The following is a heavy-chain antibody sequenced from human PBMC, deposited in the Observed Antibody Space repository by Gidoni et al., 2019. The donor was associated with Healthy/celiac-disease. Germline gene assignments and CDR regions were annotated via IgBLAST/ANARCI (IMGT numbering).Heavy chain of an antibody. CDR1: GFTFRSYS. D-gene: IGHD2-21*02. CDR3: ARVEVVVVTAIPNWFDP. CDR2: ISSSSSTI. J-gene: IGHJ5*02. V-gene: IGHV3-48*04. Sequence: EVQLVESGGGLVQPGGSLRLSCAAPGFTFRSYSMNWVRQAPGKGLEWVSYISSSSSTIYYADSVKGRFTISRDNAKNSLYLQMNSLRAEDTAVYYCARVEVVVVTAIPNWFDPWGQGTLVTVSS.